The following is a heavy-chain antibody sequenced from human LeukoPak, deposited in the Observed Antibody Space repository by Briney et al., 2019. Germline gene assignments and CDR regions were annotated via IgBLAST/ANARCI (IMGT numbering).Heavy chain of an antibody. V-gene: IGHV4-59*01. CDR2: IYYSGST. J-gene: IGHJ6*02. D-gene: IGHD2-15*01. CDR1: GGSISSYY. CDR3: ARDRISGQYYYYGMDV. Sequence: SETLSLTCTVSGGSISSYYWSWIRQPPGEGLEWIGYIYYSGSTNYNPSLKSRVTISLDTSENQFSLKLSSVTAADTAVYYCARDRISGQYYYYGMDVWGQGTTVTVSS.